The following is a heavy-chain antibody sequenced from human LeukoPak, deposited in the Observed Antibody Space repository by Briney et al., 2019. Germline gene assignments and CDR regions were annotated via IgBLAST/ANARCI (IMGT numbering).Heavy chain of an antibody. J-gene: IGHJ4*02. V-gene: IGHV4-30-2*01. CDR2: IYHSGST. D-gene: IGHD4-17*01. CDR1: GGSISSGGYS. CDR3: ARVDGVYGDYVAFDY. Sequence: PSQTLSLTCAVSGGSISSGGYSWSWIRQPPGKGLEWIGYIYHSGSTYYNPSLKSRVTISVDRSKNQFSLKLSSVTAADTAVYYCARVDGVYGDYVAFDYWGQGTLVTVSS.